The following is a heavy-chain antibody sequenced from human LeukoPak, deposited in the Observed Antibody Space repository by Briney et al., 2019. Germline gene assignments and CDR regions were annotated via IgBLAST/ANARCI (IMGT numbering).Heavy chain of an antibody. V-gene: IGHV4-4*02. D-gene: IGHD2-2*01. CDR3: ARGPPAKPGTGYYYGMDV. CDR1: GGSISGSSW. CDR2: INHSGST. Sequence: SETLSLTCAVSGGSISGSSWWTWVRQPPGKGLEWIGEINHSGSTNYNPSLKSRVTISVDMSKNQFSLRLRSVTAADTAVYYCARGPPAKPGTGYYYGMDVWGQGTTVTVSS. J-gene: IGHJ6*02.